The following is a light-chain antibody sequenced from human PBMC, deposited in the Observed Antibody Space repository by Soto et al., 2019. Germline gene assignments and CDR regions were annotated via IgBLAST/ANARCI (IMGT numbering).Light chain of an antibody. CDR1: QDISRF. CDR2: DTS. J-gene: IGKJ2*01. CDR3: LQHNSYPYT. Sequence: DVQMTQSPSAMSASVGDRVTITCRASQDISRFVAWFQQKPGKAPERLIYDTSILQPGVPSRFSGSGSGTEFTLAISGLQPEDFATYYCLQHNSYPYTFVQGTKLEIK. V-gene: IGKV1-17*03.